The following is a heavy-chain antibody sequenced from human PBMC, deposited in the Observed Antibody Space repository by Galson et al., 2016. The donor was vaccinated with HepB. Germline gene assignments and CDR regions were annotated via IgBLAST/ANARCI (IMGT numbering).Heavy chain of an antibody. CDR1: GFTFSSYS. CDR2: ISTSGNTV. V-gene: IGHV3-48*01. Sequence: SLRLSCAASGFTFSSYSMSWVRQAPGKGLEWVSHISTSGNTVYYADSVKGRFTISRDNAKNSLYLQMNSLRAEDTAVYYCVRGYCTDGLCSPRGYWGQGTLVTVSS. CDR3: VRGYCTDGLCSPRGY. J-gene: IGHJ4*02. D-gene: IGHD2-8*01.